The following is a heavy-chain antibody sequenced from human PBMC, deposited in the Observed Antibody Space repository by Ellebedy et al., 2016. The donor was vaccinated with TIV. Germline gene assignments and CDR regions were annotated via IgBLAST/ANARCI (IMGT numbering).Heavy chain of an antibody. CDR2: IWYDGSTQ. CDR3: ARDRAGIEVAAYFDY. CDR1: GFTFSSFG. J-gene: IGHJ4*02. V-gene: IGHV3-33*01. D-gene: IGHD6-19*01. Sequence: GESLKISCDASGFTFSSFGMHWVRQAPGMGLAWVAFIWYDGSTQYSADSVKGRFTISRDNSKNTLFLQMNGLRAEDTAVYYCARDRAGIEVAAYFDYWGQGTLVTVSS.